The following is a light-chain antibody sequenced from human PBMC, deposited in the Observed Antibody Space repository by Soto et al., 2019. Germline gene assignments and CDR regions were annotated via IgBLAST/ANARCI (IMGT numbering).Light chain of an antibody. J-gene: IGLJ3*02. V-gene: IGLV1-44*01. CDR1: RSNIGNNA. CDR2: NNN. Sequence: QSVLTQPPSASGTPGQRVTISCSGSRSNIGNNAVSWYQQFPGTAPKLLIYNNNQRPSGVPDRVSGSKSGTSASLAISGLQSEDEADYYCATWDDGLNARRVFGGGTKLTVL. CDR3: ATWDDGLNARRV.